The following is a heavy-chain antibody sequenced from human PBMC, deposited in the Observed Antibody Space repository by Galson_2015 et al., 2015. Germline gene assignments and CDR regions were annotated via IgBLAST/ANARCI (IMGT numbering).Heavy chain of an antibody. Sequence: SLRLSCAAPGFSFSRYAMRWVRQAPGKGLEWVSAISNSGATTQYTDSVKGRFTISRDNSKNTLYLQMNSLRAEDTAVYYCAKLGGDSSPYGMDVWGQGTAVTVSS. D-gene: IGHD3-16*01. J-gene: IGHJ6*02. CDR2: ISNSGATT. CDR1: GFSFSRYA. V-gene: IGHV3-23*01. CDR3: AKLGGDSSPYGMDV.